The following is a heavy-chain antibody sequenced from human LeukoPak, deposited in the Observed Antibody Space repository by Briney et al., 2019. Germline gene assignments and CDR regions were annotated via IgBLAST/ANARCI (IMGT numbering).Heavy chain of an antibody. CDR2: IYSGGNT. CDR1: GFTVSSND. V-gene: IGHV3-66*01. Sequence: GGSLRLSCAASGFTVSSNDMTWVRQTPGKGLEWVSIIYSGGNTYYADSVKGRLTISRDNSKNTLYLQMNSLRAEDTAVYYCTLRGSGSHYEGASVYWGQGTLVTVSS. CDR3: TLRGSGSHYEGASVY. D-gene: IGHD3-10*01. J-gene: IGHJ4*02.